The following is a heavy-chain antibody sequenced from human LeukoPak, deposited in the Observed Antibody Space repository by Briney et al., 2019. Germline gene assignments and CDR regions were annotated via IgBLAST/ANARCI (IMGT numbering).Heavy chain of an antibody. Sequence: PSETLSLTCTVSGGSISSSSYYWGWIRQPPGKGLEWIGSIYYSGSTYYNPSLKSRVTISVDTSKNQFSLKLSSVTAADTAVYYCARHGRPHFDYWGQGTLVTVSS. CDR3: ARHGRPHFDY. CDR2: IYYSGST. CDR1: GGSISSSSYY. J-gene: IGHJ4*02. D-gene: IGHD1-26*01. V-gene: IGHV4-39*01.